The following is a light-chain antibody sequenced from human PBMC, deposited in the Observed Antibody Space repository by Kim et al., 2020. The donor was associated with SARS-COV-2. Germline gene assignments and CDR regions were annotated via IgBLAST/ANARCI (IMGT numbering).Light chain of an antibody. CDR2: AAS. CDR1: QSISSH. V-gene: IGKV1-39*01. Sequence: ASVGDRVTITCRTSQSISSHLNWYHQKPGRAPKLLIYAASTLQGGVPSRCSGSGSETDFTLTISSLQPEDFGTYFCQQSYITPFTFGPGTKVDIK. CDR3: QQSYITPFT. J-gene: IGKJ3*01.